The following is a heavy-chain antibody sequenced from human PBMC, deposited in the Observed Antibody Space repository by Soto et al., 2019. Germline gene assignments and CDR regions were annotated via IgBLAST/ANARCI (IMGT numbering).Heavy chain of an antibody. CDR2: IFSNDEK. D-gene: IGHD3-10*01. V-gene: IGHV2-26*01. J-gene: IGHJ6*02. Sequence: SGPTLVNPTETLTLTCTVSGFSLSNARMGVSWIRQPPGKALEWLAHIFSNDEKSYSTSLKSRLTISKDTSKSQEVLTMTNMDPVDTATYYCALFTLPYFGESQYYYYYYGMDVWGQGTTVTVSS. CDR1: GFSLSNARMG. CDR3: ALFTLPYFGESQYYYYYYGMDV.